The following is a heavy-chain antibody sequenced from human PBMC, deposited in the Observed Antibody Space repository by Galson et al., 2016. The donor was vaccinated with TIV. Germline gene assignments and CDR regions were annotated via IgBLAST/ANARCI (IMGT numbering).Heavy chain of an antibody. CDR2: VYPGDTQT. Sequence: QSGAEVKKPGESLRISCKASEYFFGAYWIGWVRQMSGKGLEWMGIVYPGDTQTRYSPSFEGQVTLSVDKSISTAYLQWSSLRPSDTAMYYCARLQGIGSGSYYGFWGQGTLVTVSS. CDR3: ARLQGIGSGSYYGF. D-gene: IGHD3-10*01. V-gene: IGHV5-51*01. CDR1: EYFFGAYW. J-gene: IGHJ4*02.